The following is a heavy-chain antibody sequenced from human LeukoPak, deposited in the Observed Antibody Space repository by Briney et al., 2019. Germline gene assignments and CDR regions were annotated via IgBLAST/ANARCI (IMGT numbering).Heavy chain of an antibody. CDR2: VGPSGANT. V-gene: IGHV3-23*01. Sequence: GGSLRLSCVASGFSFNIHGMNWVRQAPGKGLEWVSGVGPSGANTYYADSVKGRFTISRDNSKSTVYLQMNSLRAEDTAVYYCARYTTAGYSSGWYGPSFDYWGQGTLVTVSS. J-gene: IGHJ4*02. CDR1: GFSFNIHG. D-gene: IGHD6-19*01. CDR3: ARYTTAGYSSGWYGPSFDY.